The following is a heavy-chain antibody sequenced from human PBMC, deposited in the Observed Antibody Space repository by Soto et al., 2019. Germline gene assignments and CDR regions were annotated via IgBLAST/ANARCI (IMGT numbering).Heavy chain of an antibody. CDR2: ISGSGGST. CDR3: AKEGRGQQRAHKFYYYNYGMDV. J-gene: IGHJ6*02. CDR1: GFTFSSYA. Sequence: EVQLLESGGGLVQPGGSLRLSCAASGFTFSSYAMSWVRQAPGKGLEWVSAISGSGGSTYYADSVKGRFTISRDNSKNTRNLQKNSLRAEDTAVNDGAKEGRGQQRAHKFYYYNYGMDVWGQGTTVTVSS. D-gene: IGHD6-13*01. V-gene: IGHV3-23*01.